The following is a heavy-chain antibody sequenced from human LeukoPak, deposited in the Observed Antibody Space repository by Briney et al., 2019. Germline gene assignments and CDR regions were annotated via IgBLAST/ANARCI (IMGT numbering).Heavy chain of an antibody. Sequence: PGESLRLSCAASGFTFTDYWMHWVRQVPGKGLVWVSIINTDTRGTCYADSVKGRFTISRDNAKSTLYLQMDSLRAEDTAVYYCARAGAYHFDNWGQGTLVTVSS. CDR1: GFTFTDYW. D-gene: IGHD3-16*01. CDR2: INTDTRGT. V-gene: IGHV3-74*01. CDR3: ARAGAYHFDN. J-gene: IGHJ4*02.